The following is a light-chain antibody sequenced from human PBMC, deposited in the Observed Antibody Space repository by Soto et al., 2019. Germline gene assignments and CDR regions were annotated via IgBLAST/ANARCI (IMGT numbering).Light chain of an antibody. Sequence: DIQMTQSPSSLSASVGDRVTITCRASQGISNYLAWYQQRPAKAPKLLIYAASTLPSGVPSRFSGSGSGTEYTLTISSLQPEDFATYYYQMYNSVSLLTFGGGTKVEIK. CDR3: QMYNSVSLLT. CDR2: AAS. V-gene: IGKV1-27*01. CDR1: QGISNY. J-gene: IGKJ4*01.